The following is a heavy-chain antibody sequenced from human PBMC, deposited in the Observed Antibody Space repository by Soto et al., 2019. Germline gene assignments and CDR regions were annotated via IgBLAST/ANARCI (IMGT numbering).Heavy chain of an antibody. CDR2: IYHSGSS. CDR3: ASGRGGSRGLGY. D-gene: IGHD1-26*01. J-gene: IGHJ1*01. Sequence: QVHLQESGPGLVKPSQTLSLTCTVSGGAISTPDYYWSWVRQHPGKGLEWIGYIYHSGSSYYDPYPGSRVTMSADTSKNHFPLRLSSVTAADAAAYYCASGRGGSRGLGYGGQGALVTVS. V-gene: IGHV4-31*03. CDR1: GGAISTPDYY.